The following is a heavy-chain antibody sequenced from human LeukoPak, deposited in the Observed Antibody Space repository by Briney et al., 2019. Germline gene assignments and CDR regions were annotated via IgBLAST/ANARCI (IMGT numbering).Heavy chain of an antibody. CDR2: ISSSSTYI. CDR3: ARVGIVVVVAYAFDI. Sequence: GGSLRLSCAASGFTFSSSWMTWVRQAPGKGLEWVSSISSSSTYIYYADSVKGRFTISRDNAKNSLFLQMNSLRAEDTAVYYCARVGIVVVVAYAFDIWGQGTMVTVSS. D-gene: IGHD2-15*01. CDR1: GFTFSSSW. J-gene: IGHJ3*02. V-gene: IGHV3-21*01.